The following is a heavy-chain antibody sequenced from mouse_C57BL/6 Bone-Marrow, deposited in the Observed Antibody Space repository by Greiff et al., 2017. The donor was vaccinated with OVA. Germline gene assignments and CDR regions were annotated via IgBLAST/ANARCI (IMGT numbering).Heavy chain of an antibody. Sequence: QVQLQQPGAELVKPGASVKMSCKASGYTFTSYWITWVKQRPGQGPEWIGDIYPGSGSTNYNEKFKSKATLTVDTSSSTAYMQLSSLTSEDSAVYYCARSLPYYYGSSNYWGQGTTLTVSS. V-gene: IGHV1-55*01. CDR1: GYTFTSYW. CDR3: ARSLPYYYGSSNY. D-gene: IGHD1-1*01. CDR2: IYPGSGST. J-gene: IGHJ2*01.